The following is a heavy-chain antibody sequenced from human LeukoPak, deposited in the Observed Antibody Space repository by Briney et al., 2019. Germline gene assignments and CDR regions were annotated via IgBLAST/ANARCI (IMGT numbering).Heavy chain of an antibody. J-gene: IGHJ3*02. Sequence: SETLSLTCTVSGGSISSSSYYWGWIRQPPGKGLEWIGSIYYSGGTYYNPSLKSRVTISVDTSKNQFSLKLSSVTAADTAVYYCARGTRVGATDAFDIWGQGTMVTVSS. V-gene: IGHV4-39*01. CDR2: IYYSGGT. CDR3: ARGTRVGATDAFDI. D-gene: IGHD1-26*01. CDR1: GGSISSSSYY.